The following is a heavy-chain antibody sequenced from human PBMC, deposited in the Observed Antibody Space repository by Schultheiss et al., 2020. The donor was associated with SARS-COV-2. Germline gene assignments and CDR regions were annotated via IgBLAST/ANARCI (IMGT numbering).Heavy chain of an antibody. Sequence: SETLSLTCTVSGGSISSYYWSWIRQPPGKGLEWIGYIYYSGSTYYNPSLKSRVTISVDTSKNQFSLKLSSVTAADTAVYYCARVDAYGAYNDWGQGTLVTVSS. D-gene: IGHD3-16*01. J-gene: IGHJ4*02. V-gene: IGHV4-59*01. CDR1: GGSISSYY. CDR2: IYYSGST. CDR3: ARVDAYGAYND.